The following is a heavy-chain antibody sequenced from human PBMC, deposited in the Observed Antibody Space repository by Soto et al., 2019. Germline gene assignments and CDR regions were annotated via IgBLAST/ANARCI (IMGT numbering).Heavy chain of an antibody. CDR3: ARDAALKWFDP. CDR1: GGSTSSGGYY. J-gene: IGHJ5*02. CDR2: VYYSGST. Sequence: PSETLSLTCTVSGGSTSSGGYYWSWIRQYPGKGLEWIGFVYYSGSTYYNPSLKSRVIISVDTSKKQFSLKLSSVTAADTAVYYCARDAALKWFDPWGQGTLVT. D-gene: IGHD2-15*01. V-gene: IGHV4-31*03.